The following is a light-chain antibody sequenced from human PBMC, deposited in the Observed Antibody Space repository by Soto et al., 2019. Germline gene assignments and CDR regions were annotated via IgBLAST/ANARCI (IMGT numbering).Light chain of an antibody. CDR2: GIS. V-gene: IGKV3-15*01. J-gene: IGKJ3*01. Sequence: ITLTQSPATLSVSPGEKATLSCRASQSVGTYLAWYQQKPGQAPRLLIYGISTRATGIPTTFSGSGSGTEFTLTISSLQSEDFAVYYCQQYGSSLFTFGPGTKVDFK. CDR1: QSVGTY. CDR3: QQYGSSLFT.